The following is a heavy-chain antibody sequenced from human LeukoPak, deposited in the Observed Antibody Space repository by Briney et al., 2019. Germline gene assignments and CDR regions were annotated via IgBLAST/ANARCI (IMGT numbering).Heavy chain of an antibody. V-gene: IGHV1-8*01. Sequence: ASVKVSCKASGYTFTSYDINWVRQATGQGLEWMGWMNPNSGNTGYAQKFQGRVTMTRNTSISTAYMELSSLRSEDTAVYYCATGEVGATNFDYWGQGTLVTVSS. CDR3: ATGEVGATNFDY. D-gene: IGHD1-26*01. CDR1: GYTFTSYD. CDR2: MNPNSGNT. J-gene: IGHJ4*02.